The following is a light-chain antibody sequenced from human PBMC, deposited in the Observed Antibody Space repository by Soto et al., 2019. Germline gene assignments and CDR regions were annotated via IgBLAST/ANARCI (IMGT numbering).Light chain of an antibody. V-gene: IGLV2-8*01. CDR2: EVS. CDR3: SSYSGSNNPL. Sequence: QSVLTQPPSASGSPGQSVTISCTGTSSDVGDYNYVSWYQQHPGKAPKLMIYEVSKRPSGVPDRFSGSKSANTASLTVSGLQAEDEADYYCSSYSGSNNPLFGGGTKLTVL. CDR1: SSDVGDYNY. J-gene: IGLJ2*01.